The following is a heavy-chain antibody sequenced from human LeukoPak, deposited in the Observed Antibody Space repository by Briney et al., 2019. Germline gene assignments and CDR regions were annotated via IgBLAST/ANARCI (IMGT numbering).Heavy chain of an antibody. D-gene: IGHD3-3*01. V-gene: IGHV3-30-3*01. CDR3: AREALITIFGVVIHPYYFDY. J-gene: IGHJ4*02. CDR2: ISYDGSNK. CDR1: GFTFSSYA. Sequence: GGSLRLSCAASGFTFSSYAMHWVRQAPGKGREWVAVISYDGSNKYYADSVKGRFTISRDNSKNTLYLQMNSLRAEDTAVYYCAREALITIFGVVIHPYYFDYWGQGTLVTVSS.